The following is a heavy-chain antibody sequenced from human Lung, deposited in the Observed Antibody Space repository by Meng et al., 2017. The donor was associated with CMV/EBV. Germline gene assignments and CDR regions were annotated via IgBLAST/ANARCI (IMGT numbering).Heavy chain of an antibody. CDR1: GFTFSSFW. Sequence: SGFTFSSFWLPWVRQAPGKGLEWVANIKQDGSEKYYVDSVEGRFTISRDNAKKSLYLQMNSLRAEDTAVYYCVRQSGSYGGSDFDYWGQGILVTVSS. CDR3: VRQSGSYGGSDFDY. D-gene: IGHD1-26*01. J-gene: IGHJ4*02. V-gene: IGHV3-7*01. CDR2: IKQDGSEK.